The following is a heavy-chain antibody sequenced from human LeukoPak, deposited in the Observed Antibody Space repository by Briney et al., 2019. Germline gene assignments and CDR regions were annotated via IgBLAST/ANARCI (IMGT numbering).Heavy chain of an antibody. D-gene: IGHD1-20*01. CDR1: GFTFSSYS. V-gene: IGHV3-21*01. J-gene: IGHJ3*02. CDR3: ARTVTGTVFDAFDI. CDR2: ISSSSLYI. Sequence: GESLRLSCAASGFTFSSYSMNWVRQAPGKGLEWVSSISSSSLYIYYADSVKGRFTISRDDAKNSLYLQMNSLRAEDTAVYYCARTVTGTVFDAFDIWGQGTMVTVSS.